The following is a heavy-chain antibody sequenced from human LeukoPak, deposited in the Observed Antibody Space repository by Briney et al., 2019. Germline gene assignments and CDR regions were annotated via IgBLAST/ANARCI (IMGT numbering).Heavy chain of an antibody. CDR3: SRESGAFSPFGY. V-gene: IGHV4-4*02. D-gene: IGHD1-26*01. Sequence: SETLSLTCAVSGDSISSSHWWSWVRQSPGQGLEWIGEISLSGRTNYNPSLQSRVTMSLDESKNQLSLDLASVTAADTAVYYCSRESGAFSPFGYWGQGTLVTVHS. CDR1: GDSISSSHW. CDR2: ISLSGRT. J-gene: IGHJ4*02.